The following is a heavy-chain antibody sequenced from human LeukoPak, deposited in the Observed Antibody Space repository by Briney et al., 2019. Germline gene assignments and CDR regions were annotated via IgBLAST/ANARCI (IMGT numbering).Heavy chain of an antibody. CDR2: ISSNGGST. J-gene: IGHJ3*02. D-gene: IGHD3-10*01. CDR1: GFTFSSYA. Sequence: GGSLRLSCAASGFTFSSYAMHWVRQAPGKGLEYVSAISSNGGSTYYANSVKGRFTISRDNSKNTLYLQMGSLRAEDMAVYYCARARITMVRGVILDAFDIWGQGTMVTVPS. CDR3: ARARITMVRGVILDAFDI. V-gene: IGHV3-64*01.